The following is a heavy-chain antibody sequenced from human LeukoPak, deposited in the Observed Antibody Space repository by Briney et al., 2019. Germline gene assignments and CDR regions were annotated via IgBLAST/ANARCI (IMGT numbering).Heavy chain of an antibody. CDR3: ASGDGGAPVTTRSVAFDI. J-gene: IGHJ3*02. CDR1: GGTFSSYA. V-gene: IGHV1-69*05. Sequence: SSVKVSCKASGGTFSSYAISWVRQAPGQGLEWMGGIIPIFDTANYAQTFQGRVTITTDESTSTAYMDLSSLRSEDTAVYYCASGDGGAPVTTRSVAFDIWGQGTMVTVSS. D-gene: IGHD4-17*01. CDR2: IIPIFDTA.